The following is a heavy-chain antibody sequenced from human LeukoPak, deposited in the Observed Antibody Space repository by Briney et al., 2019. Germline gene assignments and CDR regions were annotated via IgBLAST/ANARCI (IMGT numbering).Heavy chain of an antibody. Sequence: PGRSLRLSCAASGFTFSSYAMHWVCQAPGKGVEWVAVMSFDGSYKYYADSVKGRFTISRDNSKSTLYLQMDSLRAEDTAVYYCAKSSDFVLGSPDYWGQGTLVTVSS. V-gene: IGHV3-30*18. CDR2: MSFDGSYK. CDR3: AKSSDFVLGSPDY. D-gene: IGHD2-15*01. J-gene: IGHJ4*02. CDR1: GFTFSSYA.